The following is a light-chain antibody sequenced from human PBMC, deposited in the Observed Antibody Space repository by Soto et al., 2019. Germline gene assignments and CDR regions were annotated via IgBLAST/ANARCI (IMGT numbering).Light chain of an antibody. Sequence: DIQMTQSPSSLSASVGDRVTITCRSTQSINNYLNWYQQKPGKAPKLLIYAATDLQSGVPSRFSGSGFGKDFTLTINSLHPEDFATFYCQQSYVAPYTFGQGTKLEIK. CDR1: QSINNY. CDR2: AAT. J-gene: IGKJ2*01. CDR3: QQSYVAPYT. V-gene: IGKV1-39*01.